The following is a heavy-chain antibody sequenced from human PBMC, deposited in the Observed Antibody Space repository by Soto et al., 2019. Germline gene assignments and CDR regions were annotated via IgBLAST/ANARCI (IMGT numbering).Heavy chain of an antibody. V-gene: IGHV3-9*01. CDR2: MNGKSYI. J-gene: IGHJ4*02. D-gene: IGHD4-17*01. Sequence: PGWSLRLSWAVSGFNFDDNAMHWARQSPEKGLEWVSGMNGKSYIGYADAVKGRFTISRDNAENSLYLQMNSLRAEDTALYYCAISQDRGGRTTLIYWGQGTQVTVSS. CDR3: AISQDRGGRTTLIY. CDR1: GFNFDDNA.